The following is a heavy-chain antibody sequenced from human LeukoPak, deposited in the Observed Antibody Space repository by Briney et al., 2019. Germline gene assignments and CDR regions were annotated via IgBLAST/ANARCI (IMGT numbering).Heavy chain of an antibody. V-gene: IGHV3-43*02. J-gene: IGHJ4*02. CDR1: GFYFDDYA. Sequence: GGSLRLSCAASGFYFDDYALHWVRQAPGKGLEWVSLISGDGHSTFYADSVKGRFTISRDNSENSLYLEMNSLRTEDTALYYCARHINFDYWGQGALVTVSS. CDR2: ISGDGHST. CDR3: ARHINFDY. D-gene: IGHD2-21*01.